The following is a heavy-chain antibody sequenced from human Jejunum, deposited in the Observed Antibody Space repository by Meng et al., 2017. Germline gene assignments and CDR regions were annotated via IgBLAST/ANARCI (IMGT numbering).Heavy chain of an antibody. CDR3: VRGRDPMVVGELDP. V-gene: IGHV4-34*01. CDR2: INQNGRT. CDR1: GGSFKSYF. Sequence: QVHLRQWGAGLLKPSETLSLTGGVYGGSFKSYFWNWIRQPPGKGLEWIGEINQNGRTNSNPSLESRVTISMDKSKKEFSLRLASVTAADTALYYCVRGRDPMVVGELDPWGQGTLVTVSS. J-gene: IGHJ5*02. D-gene: IGHD2-15*01.